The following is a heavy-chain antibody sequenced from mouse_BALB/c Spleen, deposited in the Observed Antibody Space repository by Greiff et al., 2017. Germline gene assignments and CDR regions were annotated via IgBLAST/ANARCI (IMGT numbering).Heavy chain of an antibody. D-gene: IGHD1-1*01. CDR2: IYPGSGST. V-gene: IGHV1S22*01. Sequence: LQQPGAELVRPGASVKLSCKASGYSFTSYWMNWVKQRHGQGLEWIGNIYPGSGSTNYDEKFKSKGTLTVDTSSSTAYMHLSSLTSEDSAVYYCTRSFITTVVAGAYWGQGTLVTVSA. CDR1: GYSFTSYW. J-gene: IGHJ3*01. CDR3: TRSFITTVVAGAY.